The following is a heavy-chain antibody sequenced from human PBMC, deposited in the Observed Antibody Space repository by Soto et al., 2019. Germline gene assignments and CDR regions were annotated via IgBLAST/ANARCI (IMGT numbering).Heavy chain of an antibody. D-gene: IGHD3-10*01. CDR1: GFTFSSYA. J-gene: IGHJ6*02. V-gene: IGHV3-30-3*01. CDR3: ARDRYYYGSGSYPHYGIDV. CDR2: ISYDGSNK. Sequence: QVQLVESGGGVVQPGRSLRLSCAASGFTFSSYAMHWVRQAPGKGLEWVAVISYDGSNKYYADSVKGRFTISRDNSKNTLYLQMNSLRAEDTAVYYCARDRYYYGSGSYPHYGIDVWGQGTTVTVSS.